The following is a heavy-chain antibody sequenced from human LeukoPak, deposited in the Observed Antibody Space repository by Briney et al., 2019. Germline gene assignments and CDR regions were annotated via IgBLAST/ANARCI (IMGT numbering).Heavy chain of an antibody. D-gene: IGHD6-19*01. J-gene: IGHJ4*02. Sequence: GASVKVSCKASGFTFTSSAMQWVRQARGQRLEWIGWIVVGSGNTNYAQKFQERVTITRDMSTSTAYMELSSLRSEDTAVYYCAAANPDSSGWYPPFDYWGQGTLVTVSS. CDR3: AAANPDSSGWYPPFDY. CDR1: GFTFTSSA. V-gene: IGHV1-58*02. CDR2: IVVGSGNT.